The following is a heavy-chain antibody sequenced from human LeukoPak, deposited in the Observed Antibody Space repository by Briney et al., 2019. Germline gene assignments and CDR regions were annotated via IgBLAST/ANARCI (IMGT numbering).Heavy chain of an antibody. CDR3: ARVNGEWEPLEY. D-gene: IGHD1-26*01. CDR1: GYTFTGYY. J-gene: IGHJ4*02. V-gene: IGHV1-2*02. Sequence: ASVKVSFKASGYTFTGYYMHWVRQPPGQGLEWMGWINPNNGDTNSAQKFQGRVTMTRDTSITTVYMELSRLTSDDTAVYYCARVNGEWEPLEYWGQGTLVTVSS. CDR2: INPNNGDT.